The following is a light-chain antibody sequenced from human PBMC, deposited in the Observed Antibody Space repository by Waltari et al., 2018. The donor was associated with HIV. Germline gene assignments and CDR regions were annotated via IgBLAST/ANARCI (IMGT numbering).Light chain of an antibody. CDR2: EVS. CDR1: SSEVGGYNY. J-gene: IGLJ3*02. CDR3: SSYTTRSTPDPNWV. V-gene: IGLV2-14*01. Sequence: QSAMTQPAAVSGSPGQSITISCTGISSEVGGYNYVSWYQQHPGKAPKLMIFEVSNRPSGVSNRFSGSNSVITASLTISGLQADDQADYYCSSYTTRSTPDPNWVFGGGTKLTVL.